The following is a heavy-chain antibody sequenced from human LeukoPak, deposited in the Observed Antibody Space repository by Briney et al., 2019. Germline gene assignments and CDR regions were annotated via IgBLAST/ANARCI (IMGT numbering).Heavy chain of an antibody. J-gene: IGHJ5*02. CDR1: GASISGHY. D-gene: IGHD3-10*01. CDR2: IYSGSV. Sequence: SETLSLTCNVSGASISGHYWSWIRQSPGKGLECIGYIYSGSVDYNPSLKSRATISGDASKNQVSLILKSVTTADTAMYYCVKVGYGSGTWGWFDPWGQGTLVTVST. V-gene: IGHV4-59*11. CDR3: VKVGYGSGTWGWFDP.